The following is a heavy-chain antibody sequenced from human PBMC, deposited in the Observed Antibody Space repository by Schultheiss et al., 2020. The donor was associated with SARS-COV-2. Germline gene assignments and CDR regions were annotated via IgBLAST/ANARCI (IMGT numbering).Heavy chain of an antibody. J-gene: IGHJ3*02. V-gene: IGHV3-74*01. D-gene: IGHD6-19*01. CDR2: INSDGSST. CDR1: GFTVSSNY. Sequence: GESLKISCAASGFTVSSNYMSWVRQAPGKGLVWVSRINSDGSSTSYADSVKGRFTISRDNAKNTLYLQMNSLRAEDTAVYYCARDLQRQWLKAGAFDIWGQGTMVTVSS. CDR3: ARDLQRQWLKAGAFDI.